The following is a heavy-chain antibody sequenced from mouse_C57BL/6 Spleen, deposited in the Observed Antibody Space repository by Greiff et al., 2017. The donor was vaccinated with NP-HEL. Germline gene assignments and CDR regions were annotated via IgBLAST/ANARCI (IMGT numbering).Heavy chain of an antibody. CDR2: IYPGDGDT. CDR3: ARGDGSSRYFDY. J-gene: IGHJ2*01. D-gene: IGHD1-1*01. CDR1: GYAFSSYW. Sequence: QVQLQQSGAELVKPGASVKISCKASGYAFSSYWMNWVKQRPGKGLEWIGQIYPGDGDTNYNGKFKDKATLTAAKSSSTAYMQLSSLTSEDSAVYFCARGDGSSRYFDYWGQGTTLTVSS. V-gene: IGHV1-80*01.